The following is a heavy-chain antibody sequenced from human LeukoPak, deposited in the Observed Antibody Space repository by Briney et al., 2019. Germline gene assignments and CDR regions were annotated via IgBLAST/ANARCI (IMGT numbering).Heavy chain of an antibody. CDR3: ARRGSGSYYGWEYYFDY. Sequence: GSLRLSCAASGFTFSSYAMSWVRQAPGKGLEWIGSIYYSGSTYYNPSLKSRVTISVDTSKNQFSLKLSSVTAADTAVYYCARRGSGSYYGWEYYFDYWGQGTLVTVSS. V-gene: IGHV4-38-2*01. J-gene: IGHJ4*02. CDR1: GFTFSSYA. D-gene: IGHD1-26*01. CDR2: IYYSGST.